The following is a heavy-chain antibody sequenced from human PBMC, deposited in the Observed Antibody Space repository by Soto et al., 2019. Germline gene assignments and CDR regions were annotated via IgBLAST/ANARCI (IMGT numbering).Heavy chain of an antibody. CDR2: ISGSGGSI. D-gene: IGHD5-18*01. CDR1: GFTFSSYA. J-gene: IGHJ4*02. V-gene: IGHV3-23*01. Sequence: DVQLLESGGDLVQPGESLRLSCVASGFTFSSYAMNWVRQAPGMGLEWVSTISGSGGSIYYADSVKGRFAISRDNSKNTLFLQMSSLRVEDTAIYYCVKGISHGYDCLDYWGQGTLVTVSS. CDR3: VKGISHGYDCLDY.